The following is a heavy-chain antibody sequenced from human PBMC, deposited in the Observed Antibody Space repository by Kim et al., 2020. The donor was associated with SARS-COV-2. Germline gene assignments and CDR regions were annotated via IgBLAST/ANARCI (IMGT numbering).Heavy chain of an antibody. D-gene: IGHD1-26*01. J-gene: IGHJ1*01. CDR1: GFTFSSYS. CDR2: ISSSSSYI. CDR3: ARDWWELTSIRPNDRIFQH. Sequence: GGSLRLSCAASGFTFSSYSMNWVRQAPGKGLEWVSSISSSSSYIYYADSVKGRFTISRDNAKNSLYLQMNSLRAEDTAVYYCARDWWELTSIRPNDRIFQHWGQGTLVTVSS. V-gene: IGHV3-21*01.